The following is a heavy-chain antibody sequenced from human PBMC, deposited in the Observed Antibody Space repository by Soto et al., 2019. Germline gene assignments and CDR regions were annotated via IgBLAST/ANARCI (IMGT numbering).Heavy chain of an antibody. J-gene: IGHJ4*02. D-gene: IGHD3-22*01. CDR1: GFTFSSYA. Sequence: GGSLRLSCSASGFTFSSYAMHWVRQAPGKGLEWVAVISYDGSNKYYADSVKGRFTISRDNSKNTLYLQMNSLRAEDTAVYYCAKNRITMIVVVFNYFDYWGQGTLVTVSS. CDR2: ISYDGSNK. V-gene: IGHV3-30-3*02. CDR3: AKNRITMIVVVFNYFDY.